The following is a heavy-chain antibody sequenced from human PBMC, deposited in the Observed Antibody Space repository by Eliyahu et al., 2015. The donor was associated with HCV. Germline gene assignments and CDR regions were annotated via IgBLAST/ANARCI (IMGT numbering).Heavy chain of an antibody. Sequence: QVQLQESGPGLVKPXETLSLTCTVSGGYIXGYXWSWIRPPPGKGLEWIGYLHYSGTTYYNPPLKSRVTISVXTSKNQLSLRLSSVTAADTAVYYCARVKDYDEGLSDAFDIWGRGTMVTVSS. D-gene: IGHD3-22*01. CDR2: LHYSGTT. V-gene: IGHV4-59*01. J-gene: IGHJ3*02. CDR3: ARVKDYDEGLSDAFDI. CDR1: GGYIXGYX.